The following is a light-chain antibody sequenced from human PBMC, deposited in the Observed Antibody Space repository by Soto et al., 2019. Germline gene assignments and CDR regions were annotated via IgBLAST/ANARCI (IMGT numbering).Light chain of an antibody. CDR1: QTISTF. Sequence: DIQMTQSPSSLSASVGDRVTITCRASQTISTFLNWYQQKEGKAPKILIYSASSLQSGVPSRFSGSGSGTDFTLTISSLQPEDFATYYCQQSDSTPITFGQGTRREIK. CDR3: QQSDSTPIT. J-gene: IGKJ5*01. CDR2: SAS. V-gene: IGKV1-39*01.